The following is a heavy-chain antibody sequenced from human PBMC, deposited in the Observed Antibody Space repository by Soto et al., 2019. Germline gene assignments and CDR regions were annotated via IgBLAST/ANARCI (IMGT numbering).Heavy chain of an antibody. Sequence: LRLSCAASGFTFSSYGMHWVRQAPGKGLEWVAVISYDGSNKYYADSVKGRFTISRDNSKNTLYLQMNSLRAEDTAVYYCAKGTSITMVRGALPSFDPWGQGTLVTVSS. CDR2: ISYDGSNK. CDR3: AKGTSITMVRGALPSFDP. J-gene: IGHJ5*02. V-gene: IGHV3-30*18. CDR1: GFTFSSYG. D-gene: IGHD3-10*01.